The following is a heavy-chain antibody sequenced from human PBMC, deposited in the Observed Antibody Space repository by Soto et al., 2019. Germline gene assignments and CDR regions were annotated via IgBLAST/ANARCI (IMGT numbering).Heavy chain of an antibody. CDR2: ISRTGGRT. J-gene: IGHJ5*01. CDR3: ATYDFWGFGF. V-gene: IGHV3-23*01. Sequence: MRLVRQAPGKGLHWVSGISRTGGRTFYTDSVEGRFTISRDNSDNTLHLQMNRLRVEDTALYYCATYDFWGFGFWGEGILVTVSS. D-gene: IGHD3-3*01.